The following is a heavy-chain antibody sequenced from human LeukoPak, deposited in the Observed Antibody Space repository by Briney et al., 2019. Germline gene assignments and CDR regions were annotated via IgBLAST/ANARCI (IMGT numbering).Heavy chain of an antibody. Sequence: PGGSLRLSCTASGFTFGDYAMSWFRQAPGKGLEWVGFIRSKAYGGTTEYAASVKGRFTISRDDSKSIAYLQMSSLKTEDTAVYYCTRDLVPEYYDFWSGYYHYMDVWGKGTTVTVSS. J-gene: IGHJ6*03. V-gene: IGHV3-49*03. CDR2: IRSKAYGGTT. CDR3: TRDLVPEYYDFWSGYYHYMDV. D-gene: IGHD3-3*01. CDR1: GFTFGDYA.